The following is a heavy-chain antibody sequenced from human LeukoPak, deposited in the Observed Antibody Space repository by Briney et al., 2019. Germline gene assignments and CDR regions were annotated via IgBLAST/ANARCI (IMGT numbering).Heavy chain of an antibody. Sequence: SVKVSCKASGGTFSSYAISWVRQAPGQGLEWMGGIIPIFGTANYAQKFQGRVTITADETTSTAYMELSSLRSEDTAVYYCARPSPGSLTGFDYWGQGTLVTVSS. CDR3: ARPSPGSLTGFDY. J-gene: IGHJ4*02. CDR2: IIPIFGTA. CDR1: GGTFSSYA. D-gene: IGHD2-8*02. V-gene: IGHV1-69*13.